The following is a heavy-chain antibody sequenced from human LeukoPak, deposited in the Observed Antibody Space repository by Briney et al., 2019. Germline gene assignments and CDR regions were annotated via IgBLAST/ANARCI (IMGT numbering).Heavy chain of an antibody. V-gene: IGHV3-21*01. J-gene: IGHJ4*02. CDR1: GFTFSSYG. D-gene: IGHD5-12*01. CDR2: ISGSSSYI. CDR3: ARDSEATDAGHSGYDSPSDY. Sequence: KSGGSLRLSCTASGFTFSSYGMNWVRQAPGKGLEWVATISGSSSYIYYADSVKGRFTISRDNAKNSLYLQMNSLRAEDTAVYYCARDSEATDAGHSGYDSPSDYWGQGTLVSVSS.